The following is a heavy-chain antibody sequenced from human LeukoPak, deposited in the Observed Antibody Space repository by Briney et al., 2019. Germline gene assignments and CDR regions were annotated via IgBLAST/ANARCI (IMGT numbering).Heavy chain of an antibody. CDR3: ARTETYYYGSGSYRDD. Sequence: PSETPSLTCPVSGGSISSYYWSWIRQPAGKGLEWIGRIYTSGSTNYNPSLKSRVTMSVDTSKNQFSLKLSSVTAADTAVYYCARTETYYYGSGSYRDDWGQGTLVTVSS. D-gene: IGHD3-10*01. J-gene: IGHJ4*02. V-gene: IGHV4-4*07. CDR1: GGSISSYY. CDR2: IYTSGST.